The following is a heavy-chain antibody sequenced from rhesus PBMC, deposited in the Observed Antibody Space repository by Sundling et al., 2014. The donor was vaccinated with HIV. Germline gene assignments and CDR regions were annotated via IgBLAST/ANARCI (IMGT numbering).Heavy chain of an antibody. CDR1: GNIFTDYS. CDR2: INPKTGNA. CDR3: ARDHLRGHTYSFYYYGLDS. Sequence: QVELVQSGTEVKKPGSSVNVSCKASGNIFTDYSIHWVRQAPGQGLEWMGQINPKTGNAYYTQRFQGRVIMTRDTSTRTVYMELSSLRSEDTAVYYCARDHLRGHTYSFYYYGLDSWGQGVVVTVSS. J-gene: IGHJ6*01. D-gene: IGHD5-12*01. V-gene: IGHV1-138*01.